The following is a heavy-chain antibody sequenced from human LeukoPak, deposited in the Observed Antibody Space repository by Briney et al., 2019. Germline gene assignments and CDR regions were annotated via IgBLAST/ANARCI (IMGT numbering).Heavy chain of an antibody. D-gene: IGHD4-4*01. CDR3: ARVVPIDYRPSSNYYYYGMDV. CDR1: GGSFSGYY. J-gene: IGHJ6*02. CDR2: INHSGST. V-gene: IGHV4-34*01. Sequence: SGTLSLTCAVSGGSFSGYYWSWVRQPPGKGLEWIGEINHSGSTTYNPSLKSRVTISVDTSKNQFSLKMSSVTAADTAVYYCARVVPIDYRPSSNYYYYGMDVWGQGTTVTVSS.